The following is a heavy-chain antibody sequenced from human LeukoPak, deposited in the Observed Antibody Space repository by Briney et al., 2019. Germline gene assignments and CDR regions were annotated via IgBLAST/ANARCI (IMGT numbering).Heavy chain of an antibody. CDR1: GYTFTSYD. CDR3: LLGDLIMGDDSAGY. V-gene: IGHV1-8*03. CDR2: MNPNSGNT. Sequence: ASVKVSCKASGYTFTSYDINWVRQATGQGLEWMGWMNPNSGNTGYAQKFQGRVTITRNTSISTAYMELSSLRSEDTAVYYCLLGDLIMGDDSAGYWGQGTRVTVSS. D-gene: IGHD1-26*01. J-gene: IGHJ4*02.